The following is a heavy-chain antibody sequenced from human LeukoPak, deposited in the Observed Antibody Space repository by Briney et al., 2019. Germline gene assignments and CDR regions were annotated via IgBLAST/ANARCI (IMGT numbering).Heavy chain of an antibody. D-gene: IGHD3-9*01. CDR2: INHSGST. J-gene: IGHJ5*02. V-gene: IGHV4-34*01. CDR3: ASRITIFERGPAAPFDP. Sequence: SETLSLTCAVYGGSFSGYYWSWIRQPPGKGLEWIGEINHSGSTNYNPSLKSRVTISVDTSKNQFSLKLSSVTAADTAVYYCASRITIFERGPAAPFDPWGQGTLVTVSS. CDR1: GGSFSGYY.